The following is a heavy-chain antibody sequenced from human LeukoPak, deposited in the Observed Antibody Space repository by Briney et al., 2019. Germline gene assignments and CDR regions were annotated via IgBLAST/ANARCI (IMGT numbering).Heavy chain of an antibody. CDR2: MNPNSGNT. CDR3: ARGPSAYYDFWSGYYKEVPFDY. Sequence: ASVKVSCKASGYTFTSYDINWVRQAPGQGLEWMGWMNPNSGNTGYAQKFQGRVTMTRNTSISTAYMELSSLRSEDTAVYYCARGPSAYYDFWSGYYKEVPFDYWGQGTLVTVSS. V-gene: IGHV1-8*01. CDR1: GYTFTSYD. J-gene: IGHJ4*02. D-gene: IGHD3-3*01.